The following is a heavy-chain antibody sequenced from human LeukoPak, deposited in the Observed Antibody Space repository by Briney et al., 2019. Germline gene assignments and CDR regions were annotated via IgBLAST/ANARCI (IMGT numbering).Heavy chain of an antibody. CDR2: INPNSGGT. D-gene: IGHD3-10*01. J-gene: IGHJ6*02. CDR1: GYTFTGYY. CDR3: ARDWGDYYYYGMDV. V-gene: IGHV1-2*02. Sequence: ASVKVSCKASGYTFTGYYMHWVRQAPGQGPEWMGWINPNSGGTNYAQKFQGRVTMTRDTSISTAYMELSRLRSDDTAVYYCARDWGDYYYYGMDVWGQGTTVTVSS.